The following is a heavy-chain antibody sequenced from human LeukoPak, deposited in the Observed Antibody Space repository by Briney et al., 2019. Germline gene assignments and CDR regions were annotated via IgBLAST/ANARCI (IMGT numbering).Heavy chain of an antibody. CDR1: GGSISSSNW. V-gene: IGHV4-4*02. J-gene: IGHJ4*02. D-gene: IGHD6-19*01. CDR2: IYHSGST. CDR3: ARGSGWYTY. Sequence: SETLSLTCAVSGGSISSSNWRSWVRAPPGKGLEWIGEIYHSGSTNYNPSLKSRVTISGDKAKNQFSLKLSSVTAADTAVYYCARGSGWYTYWGQGTLVTVSS.